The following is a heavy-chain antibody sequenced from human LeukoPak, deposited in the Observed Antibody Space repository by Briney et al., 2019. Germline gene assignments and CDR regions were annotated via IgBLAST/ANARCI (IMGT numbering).Heavy chain of an antibody. D-gene: IGHD3-10*01. V-gene: IGHV3-74*01. CDR1: GFTFSSYW. Sequence: GGSLRLSCAASGFTFSSYWMNWVRQAPGKGLVWVSRINSDGSNTKYADSVKGRFTISRDNAKNTLYLQMNSLRGEDTAVYYCAREGMELVNFDYWGQGTLVTVSS. CDR2: INSDGSNT. J-gene: IGHJ4*02. CDR3: AREGMELVNFDY.